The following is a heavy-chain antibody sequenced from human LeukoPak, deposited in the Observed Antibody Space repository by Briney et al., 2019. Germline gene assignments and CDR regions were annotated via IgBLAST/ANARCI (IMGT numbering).Heavy chain of an antibody. J-gene: IGHJ4*02. D-gene: IGHD3-22*01. CDR3: AKGLYDSSGYYYVSSDY. Sequence: PGGTLRLSCVASGFTFSTYGMHWVRQAPGKGLEWVAVIWYEGSNKYYADSVEGRFTISRDNSKNTLYLQMKSLRAEDTAVYYCAKGLYDSSGYYYVSSDYWGQGTLVTVSS. CDR1: GFTFSTYG. CDR2: IWYEGSNK. V-gene: IGHV3-33*06.